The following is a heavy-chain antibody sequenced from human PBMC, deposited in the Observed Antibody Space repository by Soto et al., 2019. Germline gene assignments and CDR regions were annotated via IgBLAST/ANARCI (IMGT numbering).Heavy chain of an antibody. J-gene: IGHJ4*02. CDR3: ASRFVGGLDY. CDR1: GFTFSSSW. V-gene: IGHV3-74*01. D-gene: IGHD6-6*01. CDR2: INRDGSTT. Sequence: EVQLVESGGGLVQPGGSLRLSCAASGFTFSSSWMHWVRQVPGKGLVWVSHINRDGSTTDYADSVKGRFTISRDNAKNTLSLQLTSLRGEDTAVYYCASRFVGGLDYWGQGTLVTVSS.